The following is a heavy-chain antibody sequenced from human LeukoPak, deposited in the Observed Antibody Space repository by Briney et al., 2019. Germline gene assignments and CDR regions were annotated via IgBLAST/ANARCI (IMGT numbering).Heavy chain of an antibody. D-gene: IGHD6-19*01. Sequence: GGSLRLSCAASGFTFSSNWMNWLRQAPGKGLEWVANIKQDESEKYYVDSVKGQFTISRDNAKNSLYLQMNSLRAEDTAVYYCARYSSGWRSPFDYWGQGTLVTVSS. CDR2: IKQDESEK. J-gene: IGHJ4*02. V-gene: IGHV3-7*01. CDR1: GFTFSSNW. CDR3: ARYSSGWRSPFDY.